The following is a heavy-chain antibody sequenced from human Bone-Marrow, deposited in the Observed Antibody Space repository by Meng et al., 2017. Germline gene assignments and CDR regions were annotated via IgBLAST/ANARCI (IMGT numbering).Heavy chain of an antibody. CDR2: IYYSGST. CDR1: GGSISSSSYY. J-gene: IGHJ4*02. V-gene: IGHV4-39*07. Sequence: SETLSLTCTVSGGSISSSSYYWGWIRQPPGKGLEWIGSIYYSGSTYYNPSLKSRVTISVDTSKNQFSLKLSSVTAADTAVYYCARDPRRGSYSNGDYWGQGTLVTVSS. D-gene: IGHD1-26*01. CDR3: ARDPRRGSYSNGDY.